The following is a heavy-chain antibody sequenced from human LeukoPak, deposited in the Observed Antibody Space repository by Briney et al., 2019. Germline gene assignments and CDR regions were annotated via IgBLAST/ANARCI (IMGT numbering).Heavy chain of an antibody. CDR3: ARRGGTRGDYGGPNDY. J-gene: IGHJ4*02. V-gene: IGHV5-51*01. D-gene: IGHD4-23*01. Sequence: GESLKISCKGSGYSFTSYWIGWVRPMPGKGLEWMGIIYPGDSDTRYSPSFQGQVTISADKSISTAYLQWSSLKASDTAMYYCARRGGTRGDYGGPNDYWGQGTLVTVSS. CDR2: IYPGDSDT. CDR1: GYSFTSYW.